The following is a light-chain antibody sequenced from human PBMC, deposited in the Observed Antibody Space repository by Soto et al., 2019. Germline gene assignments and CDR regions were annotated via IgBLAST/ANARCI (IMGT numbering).Light chain of an antibody. CDR2: GTS. CDR3: HQYGDSPQT. V-gene: IGKV3-20*01. J-gene: IGKJ1*01. CDR1: QSVTTSY. Sequence: EIVLTQSPGTLSLSPVERATLSCMTSQSVTTSYLAWYQQKPGQAPRLLIYGTSNRATGIPDRFSGSGSATDFTLTISRLEPEDFAVYYCHQYGDSPQTFGQGTKVDI.